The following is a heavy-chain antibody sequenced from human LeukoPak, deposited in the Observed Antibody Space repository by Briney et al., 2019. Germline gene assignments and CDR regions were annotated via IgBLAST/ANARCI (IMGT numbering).Heavy chain of an antibody. Sequence: PSETLSLTCTVSGGSISRYYWSWIRQPPGKGLEWIEYVYSSGGTNYNPSLKSRVTISVDTSKNQFSLKLSSVTAADTAVYYCARTRARNFDYWGQGTLVTVSS. J-gene: IGHJ4*02. CDR2: VYSSGGT. CDR3: ARTRARNFDY. V-gene: IGHV4-4*09. CDR1: GGSISRYY.